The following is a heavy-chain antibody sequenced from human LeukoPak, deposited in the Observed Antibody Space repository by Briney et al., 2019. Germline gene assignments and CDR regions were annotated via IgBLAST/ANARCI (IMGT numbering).Heavy chain of an antibody. CDR2: ISSNGGST. Sequence: PGGSLRLSCAASGFTFSSYAMHWVRQAPGKGLEYVSAISSNGGSTYYANSVKGRFTISRDNSKNTLYLQMGSLRAEDMAVYYCAREAPDYYGSGSYWGLNDYWGQGTLVTVSS. D-gene: IGHD3-10*01. J-gene: IGHJ4*02. V-gene: IGHV3-64*01. CDR3: AREAPDYYGSGSYWGLNDY. CDR1: GFTFSSYA.